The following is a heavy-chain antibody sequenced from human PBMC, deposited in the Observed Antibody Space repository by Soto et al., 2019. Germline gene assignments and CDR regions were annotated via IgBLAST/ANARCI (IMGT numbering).Heavy chain of an antibody. V-gene: IGHV1-18*01. CDR3: ATRSPAFDY. Sequence: QVQLVQSGPEVKKPGASVKVSCKTSGYTFTSYGISWVRQAPGQGLEWMGWISTNKGNTNYAQKFQGRVTMTTDTSTSTPYMELRSLRSDDTAVYYCATRSPAFDYWGQGTLVTVSS. CDR1: GYTFTSYG. CDR2: ISTNKGNT. J-gene: IGHJ4*02.